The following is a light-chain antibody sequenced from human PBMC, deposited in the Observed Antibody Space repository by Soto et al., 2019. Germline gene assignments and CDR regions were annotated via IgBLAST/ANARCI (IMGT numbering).Light chain of an antibody. V-gene: IGLV1-44*01. CDR1: SSNIGINT. Sequence: QSVLTQPPSASGTPGQRVTFSCSGSSSNIGINTVNWYQQLPGTAPQLLISDNHRRPSGVPDRFSGSKSGTSASLAISGLQSEDEATYFCAAWDVSLKCFVFGTGTKVIVL. J-gene: IGLJ1*01. CDR2: DNH. CDR3: AAWDVSLKCFV.